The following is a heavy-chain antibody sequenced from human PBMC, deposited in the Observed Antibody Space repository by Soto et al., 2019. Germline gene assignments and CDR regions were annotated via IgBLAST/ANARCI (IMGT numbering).Heavy chain of an antibody. CDR2: IIPIFGTA. D-gene: IGHD1-1*01. CDR3: ALWGFRDGNNSKYNYSGMDV. CDR1: GGTFNRYT. J-gene: IGHJ6*02. Sequence: VQLVQSGAEVKKPGSSVKLSCKASGGTFNRYTISWVRQAPGQGLEWMGGIIPIFGTANYAQKFQGRVAIIADESTSAALMELRSLRSEDTAVYYCALWGFRDGNNSKYNYSGMDVWGQGTTVTVSS. V-gene: IGHV1-69*01.